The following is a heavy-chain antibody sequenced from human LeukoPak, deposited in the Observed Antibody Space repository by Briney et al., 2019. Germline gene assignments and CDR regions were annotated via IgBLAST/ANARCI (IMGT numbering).Heavy chain of an antibody. J-gene: IGHJ4*02. D-gene: IGHD6-19*01. V-gene: IGHV1-18*01. CDR2: ISAYNGNT. Sequence: ASVKVSCKASGYTFTSYGISWVRQAPGQGLEWMGWISAYNGNTNYAQKLQGRVTMTTDTSTSTAYMELRSLRSDDTAVYYCARDPDGSGWYYFDYWGQGTLVTVSS. CDR3: ARDPDGSGWYYFDY. CDR1: GYTFTSYG.